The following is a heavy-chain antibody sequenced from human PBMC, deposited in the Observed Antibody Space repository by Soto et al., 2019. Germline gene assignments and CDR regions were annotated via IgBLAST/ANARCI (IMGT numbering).Heavy chain of an antibody. D-gene: IGHD2-15*01. V-gene: IGHV1-2*04. CDR1: GYTFTGYY. Sequence: ASVKVSCKASGYTFTGYYMHWVRQAPGQGLEWMGWINPNSGGTNYAQKFQGWVTMTRDTSISTAYMELSRLRSDDTAVYYCAREKGYCSGGSCLYFDYGGQGTLVTVSS. CDR2: INPNSGGT. J-gene: IGHJ4*02. CDR3: AREKGYCSGGSCLYFDY.